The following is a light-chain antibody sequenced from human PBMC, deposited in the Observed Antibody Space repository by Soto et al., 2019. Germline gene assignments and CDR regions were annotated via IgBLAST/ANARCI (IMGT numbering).Light chain of an antibody. CDR2: GAS. CDR1: QGIGTS. CDR3: QKYNAAPLS. J-gene: IGKJ4*01. Sequence: DIQMTQSPSSLSASVGDRVTITCRASQGIGTSLVWYQQKPGKAPRLLIHGASTLQSGVPSRFSGSGSGTDFTLIISSPLPEDVAMYYCQKYNAAPLSFGGGTKVEIK. V-gene: IGKV1-27*01.